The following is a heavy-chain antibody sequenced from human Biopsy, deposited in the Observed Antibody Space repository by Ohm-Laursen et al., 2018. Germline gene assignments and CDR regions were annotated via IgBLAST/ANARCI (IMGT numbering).Heavy chain of an antibody. D-gene: IGHD3-3*01. J-gene: IGHJ2*01. V-gene: IGHV4-59*01. Sequence: TLSLTCTVSGDSISSYYWSWIRQPPGKGLEWIGYVYYTGSTDYNPSLQSRVTISVDTSKNHFSLRLRSVTPADTAIYYCARDRGFYLFRTVPGYFDLWGRGTLVTVSS. CDR1: GDSISSYY. CDR3: ARDRGFYLFRTVPGYFDL. CDR2: VYYTGST.